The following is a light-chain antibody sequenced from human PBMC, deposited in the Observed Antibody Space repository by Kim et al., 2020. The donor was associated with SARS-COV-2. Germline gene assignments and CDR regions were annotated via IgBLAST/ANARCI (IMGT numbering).Light chain of an antibody. CDR2: LNSDGSH. Sequence: QLVLTQSPSASASLGASVMLTCTLSSGHSTNAIAWHQQQPEKGPRYLMKLNSDGSHSKGDGIPDRFSGSSSGAERYLTISSLQSEDEADYYCQTWGTGIWVFGGGTQLTVL. CDR3: QTWGTGIWV. J-gene: IGLJ3*02. CDR1: SGHSTNA. V-gene: IGLV4-69*01.